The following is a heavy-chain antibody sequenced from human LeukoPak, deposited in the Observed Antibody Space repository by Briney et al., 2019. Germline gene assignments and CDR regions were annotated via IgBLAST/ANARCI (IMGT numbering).Heavy chain of an antibody. V-gene: IGHV3-49*03. D-gene: IGHD3-10*01. J-gene: IGHJ1*01. Sequence: GRSLRLSCTTSGFTFGDYGMSWFRQAPGKGLEWVSFIRSYIYSGATDYAASVRGRFVISRHDSESIAYLQMNSLRTEDTGVYYCARPRVRGVQYFQHWGQGTPVTVSS. CDR2: IRSYIYSGAT. CDR3: ARPRVRGVQYFQH. CDR1: GFTFGDYG.